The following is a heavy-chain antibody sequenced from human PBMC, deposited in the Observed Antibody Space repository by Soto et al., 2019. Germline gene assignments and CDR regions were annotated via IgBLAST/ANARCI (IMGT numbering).Heavy chain of an antibody. J-gene: IGHJ6*02. Sequence: TETLSLTCTVSGGSISSYYWSWIRQPPGKGLEWIGYIYYSGSTNYNPSLKSRVTISVDTSKNQFSLKLSSVTAADTAVYYCARVGGISYYYGSGNDGMDVWGQGTTVTVSS. D-gene: IGHD3-10*01. V-gene: IGHV4-59*01. CDR1: GGSISSYY. CDR2: IYYSGST. CDR3: ARVGGISYYYGSGNDGMDV.